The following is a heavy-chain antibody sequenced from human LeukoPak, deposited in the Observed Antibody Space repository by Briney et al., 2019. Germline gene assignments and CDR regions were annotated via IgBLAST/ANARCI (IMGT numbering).Heavy chain of an antibody. V-gene: IGHV3-23*01. CDR1: GLTFSKYA. CDR3: AKDSSVPYGITD. CDR2: ISPSDGNT. Sequence: GGSLRLSCAASGLTFSKYAMSWVRQVPGKGLEWVSAISPSDGNTFYAGSVKGRFTISRDNFKNTLSLQMNSLRAEDTALYYCAKDSSVPYGITDWGQGTLVTVSS. D-gene: IGHD1/OR15-1a*01. J-gene: IGHJ4*02.